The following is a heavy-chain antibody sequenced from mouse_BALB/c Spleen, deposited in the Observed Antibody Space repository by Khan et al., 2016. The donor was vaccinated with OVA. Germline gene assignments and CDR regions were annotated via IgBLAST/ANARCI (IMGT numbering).Heavy chain of an antibody. D-gene: IGHD1-2*01. J-gene: IGHJ2*01. CDR1: GYSITSGYG. CDR3: ARTARIKY. CDR2: ISYIGSL. Sequence: EVQLVETGPGLVKPSQSLSLTCTVTGYSITSGYGWNWIRQFPGNKLEWMGYISYIGSLNYNPSLKSRISITRDTSKNQFFLQLNSVTTEDTATYYCARTARIKYWGQGTTLTVSS. V-gene: IGHV3-2*02.